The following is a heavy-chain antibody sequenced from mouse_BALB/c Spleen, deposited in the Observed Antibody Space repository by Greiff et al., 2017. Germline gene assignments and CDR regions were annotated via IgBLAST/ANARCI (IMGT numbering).Heavy chain of an antibody. CDR3: TRDSQLGGGFAY. Sequence: EVKLMESGGGLVKPGGSLKLSCAASGFTFSSYTMSWVRQTPEKRLEWVATISSGGSYTYYPDSVKGRFTISRDNAKNTLYLQMSSLKSEDTAMYYCTRDSQLGGGFAYWGQGTLVTVSA. V-gene: IGHV5-6-4*01. CDR1: GFTFSSYT. CDR2: ISSGGSYT. D-gene: IGHD3-1*01. J-gene: IGHJ3*01.